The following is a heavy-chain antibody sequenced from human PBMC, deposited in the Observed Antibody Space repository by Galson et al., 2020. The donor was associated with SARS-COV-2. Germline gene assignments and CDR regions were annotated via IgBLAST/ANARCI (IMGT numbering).Heavy chain of an antibody. D-gene: IGHD6-19*01. CDR2: VFITGTT. CDR3: RQFALGAVPIDY. Sequence: SQTLSLTCTVSGGSMNSGSYYWHWIRQPAGQGLEWIGHVFITGTTNYNPSLKSRATISLDTSKNQFSLKLTSVTAADTAVYYCRQFALGAVPIDYWGQGTLVTVSS. V-gene: IGHV4-61*09. CDR1: GGSMNSGSYY. J-gene: IGHJ4*02.